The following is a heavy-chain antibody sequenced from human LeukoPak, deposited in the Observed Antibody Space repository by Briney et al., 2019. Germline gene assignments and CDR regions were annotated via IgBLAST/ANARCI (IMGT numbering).Heavy chain of an antibody. CDR2: ISYDGSNK. CDR1: GFTFSSYG. J-gene: IGHJ4*02. Sequence: PGRSLRLSCAASGFTFSSYGMHWVRQAPGKGLEWVAVISYDGSNKYYADSVKGRFTISRDNSKNTLYLQMNSLRAEDTAVYYCAKDLVPAAMYAPQPHDYWGQGTLVTVSS. V-gene: IGHV3-30*18. CDR3: AKDLVPAAMYAPQPHDY. D-gene: IGHD2-2*01.